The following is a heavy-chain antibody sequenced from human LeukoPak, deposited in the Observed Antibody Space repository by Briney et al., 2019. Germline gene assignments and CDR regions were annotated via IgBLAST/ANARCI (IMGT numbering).Heavy chain of an antibody. J-gene: IGHJ4*02. Sequence: EGSLRLSCAASGFTFSSYAMSWVRQAPGKGLEWVSGISGSGAITYCADSVKGRFTISRDNSKNTLYLQMNSLRAEDTAVYYCAKGMFIAAVVDYYFDYWGQGTLVTVSS. CDR2: ISGSGAIT. V-gene: IGHV3-23*01. CDR3: AKGMFIAAVVDYYFDY. CDR1: GFTFSSYA. D-gene: IGHD6-13*01.